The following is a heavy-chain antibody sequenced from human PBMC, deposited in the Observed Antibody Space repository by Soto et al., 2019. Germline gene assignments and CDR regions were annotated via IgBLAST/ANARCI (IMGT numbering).Heavy chain of an antibody. Sequence: GGSLRLSCGASGFAFSSYAMSWFRQAPGKGLEWVSAISGSGGSTYYADSVKGRFTISRDNSKNTLYLQMNSLRAEDTAVYYCAKWSSGEGYYYGMDVWGQGTTVTVSS. J-gene: IGHJ6*02. CDR3: AKWSSGEGYYYGMDV. CDR2: ISGSGGST. D-gene: IGHD3-16*01. V-gene: IGHV3-23*01. CDR1: GFAFSSYA.